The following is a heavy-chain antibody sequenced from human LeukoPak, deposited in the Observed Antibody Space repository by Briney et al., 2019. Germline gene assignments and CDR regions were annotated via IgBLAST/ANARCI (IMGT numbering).Heavy chain of an antibody. Sequence: TSETLSLTCTVSGGSISSYYWSWIRQPAGKGLEWIGRIYTSGSTNYNPSLKSRVTMSVDTSKNQFSLKLSSVTAADTAVYYCARARSSSWAENYFDYWGQGTLVTVSS. V-gene: IGHV4-4*07. D-gene: IGHD6-13*01. J-gene: IGHJ4*02. CDR2: IYTSGST. CDR1: GGSISSYY. CDR3: ARARSSSWAENYFDY.